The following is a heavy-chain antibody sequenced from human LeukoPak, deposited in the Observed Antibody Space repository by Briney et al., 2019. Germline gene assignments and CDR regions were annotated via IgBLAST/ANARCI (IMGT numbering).Heavy chain of an antibody. CDR3: ARDYNFDY. J-gene: IGHJ4*02. CDR2: ISYDGSNK. V-gene: IGHV3-30*03. Sequence: GGSLRLSCAASGFTFSSYAMSWVRQAPGKGLEWVAVISYDGSNKYYADSVKGRFTISRDNAKNSLYLQMNSLRAEDTAVYYCARDYNFDYWGQGTLVTVSS. CDR1: GFTFSSYA.